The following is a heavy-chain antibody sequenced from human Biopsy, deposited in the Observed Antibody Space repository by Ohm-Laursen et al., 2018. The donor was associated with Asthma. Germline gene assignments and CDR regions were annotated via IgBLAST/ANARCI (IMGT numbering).Heavy chain of an antibody. Sequence: GASVKVSCKASGYTFIGCHIHWMRRAPGQGLEWMGWVNTGNGDTKYSQKFQGRVTITRDTSASTAYMELRSLRSEDTATYYCARTYYDFLTGQVKDVFGVWGQGTMVTVSS. V-gene: IGHV1-3*04. D-gene: IGHD3-9*01. CDR3: ARTYYDFLTGQVKDVFGV. J-gene: IGHJ3*01. CDR1: GYTFIGCH. CDR2: VNTGNGDT.